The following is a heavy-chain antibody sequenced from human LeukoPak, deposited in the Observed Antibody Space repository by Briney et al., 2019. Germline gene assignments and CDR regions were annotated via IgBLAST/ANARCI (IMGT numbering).Heavy chain of an antibody. CDR3: ARLHFAAAEEFDP. J-gene: IGHJ5*02. CDR2: IYYSGNT. V-gene: IGHV4-59*08. D-gene: IGHD6-13*01. CDR1: GGSINGYY. Sequence: PSETLSLTCTVFGGSINGYYWSSIRQPPGKGLEWIGYIYYSGNTNYNPSLKSRVSISVDTSKNQFSLNLNSVTAADTAVYYCARLHFAAAEEFDPWGQGTLVTVSS.